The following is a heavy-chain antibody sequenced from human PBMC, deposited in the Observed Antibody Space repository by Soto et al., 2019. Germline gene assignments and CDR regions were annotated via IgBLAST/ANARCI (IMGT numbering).Heavy chain of an antibody. J-gene: IGHJ4*02. D-gene: IGHD6-19*01. CDR3: AREGAVAGIFDY. CDR2: TRNKANSYTT. V-gene: IGHV3-72*01. CDR1: GFTFSDHY. Sequence: EVQLVESGGGLVQPGGSLRLSCAASGFTFSDHYMDWVRQAPGKGLEWVGRTRNKANSYTTEYAASVKGRFTISGDDSKNSLYLQMNSLKTEDTAVYYCAREGAVAGIFDYWGQGTLVTVSS.